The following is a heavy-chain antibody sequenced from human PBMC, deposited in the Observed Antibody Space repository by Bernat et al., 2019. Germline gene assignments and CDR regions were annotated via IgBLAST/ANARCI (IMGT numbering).Heavy chain of an antibody. V-gene: IGHV3-23*04. CDR3: AKDGGMFPYYFDY. CDR1: GFSFSRNA. CDR2: ISGSGGST. D-gene: IGHD3-16*01. Sequence: VQLVESGGGVVQPGRSLRLSCAASGFSFSRNAMDWVRQAPGKGLEWVSTISGSGGSTYYEDSVNVRFTITSDNAKNTLYLQMNTLRAEDTDVYYCAKDGGMFPYYFDYWGQGTLVTVSS. J-gene: IGHJ4*02.